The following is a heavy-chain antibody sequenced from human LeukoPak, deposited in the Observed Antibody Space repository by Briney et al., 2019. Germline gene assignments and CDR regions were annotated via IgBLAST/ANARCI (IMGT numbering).Heavy chain of an antibody. J-gene: IGHJ4*02. CDR2: ISYDGSNK. D-gene: IGHD6-19*01. CDR3: AKRHPLAVAGPIDY. Sequence: GGSLRLSCAASGFTFSSYGTHWVRKAPGKGLEWVAVISYDGSNKYYADSVKGRFTISRDNSKNTLYLQMNSLRAEDTAVYYCAKRHPLAVAGPIDYWGQGTLVTVSS. V-gene: IGHV3-30*18. CDR1: GFTFSSYG.